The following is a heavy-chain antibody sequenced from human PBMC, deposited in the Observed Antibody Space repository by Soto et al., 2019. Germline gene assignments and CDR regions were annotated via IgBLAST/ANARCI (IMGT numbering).Heavy chain of an antibody. CDR1: GFSFDKYG. CDR3: ARRTSFLGAFDY. CDR2: VAAGGGHT. J-gene: IGHJ4*02. D-gene: IGHD3-16*02. V-gene: IGHV3-23*01. Sequence: PGGSLRLSCVASGFSFDKYGMAWVRQAPGKGLEWVSHVAAGGGHTYYAESVKGRFTISRDNSKNTLFLQINTLRADVTAIYFCARRTSFLGAFDYWGQGVLVTVSS.